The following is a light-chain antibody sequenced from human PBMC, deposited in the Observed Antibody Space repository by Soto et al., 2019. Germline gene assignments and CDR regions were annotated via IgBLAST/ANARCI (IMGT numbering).Light chain of an antibody. CDR1: QNINNY. V-gene: IGKV1-39*01. CDR3: QQSYSTLT. Sequence: DIQMTQSPSSLSASVGDRVTITCRASQNINNYLNWYQQKPGKAPELLIYAASSLQSGVPSRFSGSGSETDFTLTISSLQPEDFATFYCQQSYSTLTFGPGTKVDI. J-gene: IGKJ3*01. CDR2: AAS.